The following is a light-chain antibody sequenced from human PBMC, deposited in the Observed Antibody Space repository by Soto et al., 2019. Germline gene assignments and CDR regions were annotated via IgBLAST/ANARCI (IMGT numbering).Light chain of an antibody. Sequence: DIQMTQSPSTLSASVGDRVTITCRASQSISSWLAWYQQKPGKAPTPLIFDASSLESGTPSRFSGRRSGTQFTLTINGLQPEDFATYYCQQYDNYKPLTFGGGTKVDSK. CDR2: DAS. CDR1: QSISSW. CDR3: QQYDNYKPLT. J-gene: IGKJ4*01. V-gene: IGKV1-5*01.